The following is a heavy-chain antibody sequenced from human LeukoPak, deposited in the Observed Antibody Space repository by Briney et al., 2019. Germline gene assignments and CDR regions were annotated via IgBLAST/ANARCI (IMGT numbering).Heavy chain of an antibody. CDR3: AKDGWSGSPYYYYYYYMDV. CDR1: GFTFSSYG. Sequence: PGGSLRLSCAASGFTFSSYGMHWVRQAPGKGLEWVAFIRYDGSNKYYADSVKGRFTISRDNSKNTLYLQMNSLRAEDTAVYYCAKDGWSGSPYYYYYYYMDVWGKGTTVTVSS. J-gene: IGHJ6*03. CDR2: IRYDGSNK. D-gene: IGHD1-26*01. V-gene: IGHV3-30*02.